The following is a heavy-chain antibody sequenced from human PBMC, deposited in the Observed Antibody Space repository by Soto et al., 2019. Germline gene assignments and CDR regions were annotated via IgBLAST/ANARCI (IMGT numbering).Heavy chain of an antibody. J-gene: IGHJ6*02. CDR1: GGTFSSYA. CDR3: ARDCSSTSCYSLGVDYYYYGMDV. CDR2: IIPIFGTA. V-gene: IGHV1-69*01. D-gene: IGHD2-2*01. Sequence: QVQLVQSGAEVKKPGSSVKVSCKASGGTFSSYAISWVRQAPGQGLEWMGGIIPIFGTANYAQKFQGRVTITADESTSTAYMELSSLRSEDTAVYYCARDCSSTSCYSLGVDYYYYGMDVWGQGTTVTVSS.